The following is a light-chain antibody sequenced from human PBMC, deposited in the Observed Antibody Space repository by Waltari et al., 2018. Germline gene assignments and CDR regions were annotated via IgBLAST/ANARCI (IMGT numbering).Light chain of an antibody. J-gene: IGLJ2*01. V-gene: IGLV1-44*01. CDR1: SSNIGGNS. Sequence: GQRVTISCSGSSSNIGGNSVDWYQHLPGTAPKLLIPTNDQRPSGVPDRFSGSKSGTSASLAISGLQSEDEAEYYCAAWDDSLNGPVFGGGTKLTVL. CDR3: AAWDDSLNGPV. CDR2: TND.